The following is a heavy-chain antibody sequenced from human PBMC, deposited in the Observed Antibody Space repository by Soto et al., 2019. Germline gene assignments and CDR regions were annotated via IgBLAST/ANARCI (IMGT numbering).Heavy chain of an antibody. Sequence: PSETLSLTCTVSGGSVSSGSNYWTWIRQPPGEGLEWIGDIYYSGSTNYNPSLKSRVTISVDKSKNQFSLKLSSVTAADTAVYYCARVSGSYYYGMDVWGQGTTVTVSS. CDR1: GGSVSSGSNY. J-gene: IGHJ6*02. CDR3: ARVSGSYYYGMDV. V-gene: IGHV4-61*01. D-gene: IGHD1-26*01. CDR2: IYYSGST.